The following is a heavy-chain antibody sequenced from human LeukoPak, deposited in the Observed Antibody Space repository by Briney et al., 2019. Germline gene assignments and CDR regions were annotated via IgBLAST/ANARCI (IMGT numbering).Heavy chain of an antibody. D-gene: IGHD5-24*01. CDR2: ISTGGSTI. CDR1: GFTFSNYE. V-gene: IGHV3-48*03. Sequence: GGSLRLSCAASGFTFSNYEMNWVRQAPGKGLEWVSYISTGGSTIFYADSVKGRFTISRDNAKNSMYLQMNSLRAEDTAVYYCARDPRDYYGMDVWGQGTTVTVSS. J-gene: IGHJ6*02. CDR3: ARDPRDYYGMDV.